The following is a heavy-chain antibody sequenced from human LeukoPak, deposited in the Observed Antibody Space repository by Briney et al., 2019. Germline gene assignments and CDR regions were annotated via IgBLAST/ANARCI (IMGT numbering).Heavy chain of an antibody. D-gene: IGHD6-13*01. Sequence: GPTLVKPAQTLTLTCTFSGCSRRTRGVGVGWIRQPPGKALEWLTLIYWDDDKSYSPSLKSSLTITKYTSKNQVVLTMTNMDPVDTATYYCAHRDSSWGLFDYWGQGTLVTVSS. CDR1: GCSRRTRGVG. V-gene: IGHV2-5*02. J-gene: IGHJ4*02. CDR2: IYWDDDK. CDR3: AHRDSSWGLFDY.